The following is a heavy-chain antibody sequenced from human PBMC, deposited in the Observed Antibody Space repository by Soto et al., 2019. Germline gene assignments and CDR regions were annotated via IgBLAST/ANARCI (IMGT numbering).Heavy chain of an antibody. D-gene: IGHD6-13*01. CDR1: GYTLTELS. J-gene: IGHJ4*02. CDR3: ATLLSSSWRQVPY. Sequence: ASVKVSCKVSGYTLTELSIHWVRQAPGKGLEWMGGFDPEDGETIYAQKFQGRVTMTEDTPTDTAYMELSSLRSEDTAVYYCATLLSSSWRQVPYWGQGTLVTVSS. V-gene: IGHV1-24*01. CDR2: FDPEDGET.